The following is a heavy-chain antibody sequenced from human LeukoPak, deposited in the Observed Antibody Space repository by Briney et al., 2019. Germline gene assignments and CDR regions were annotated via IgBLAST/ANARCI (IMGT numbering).Heavy chain of an antibody. J-gene: IGHJ6*03. CDR3: IRTLIVATSPYMDV. Sequence: GGSLRLSCAASGFTFSSYWMHWVRQAPGKGPVWVSRVNSDGTGTTYADSVEGRFTISRDNAKNTVYLQMNSLRAEDTAIYYCIRTLIVATSPYMDVWGKGTTVTVSS. CDR2: VNSDGTGT. D-gene: IGHD5-12*01. V-gene: IGHV3-74*01. CDR1: GFTFSSYW.